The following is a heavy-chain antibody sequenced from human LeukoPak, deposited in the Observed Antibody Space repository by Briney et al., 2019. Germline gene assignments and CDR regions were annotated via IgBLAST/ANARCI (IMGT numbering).Heavy chain of an antibody. D-gene: IGHD1-1*01. J-gene: IGHJ4*02. V-gene: IGHV3-13*01. CDR3: ARVAKERVGGVYYFDY. CDR2: IGTAGDT. CDR1: GFTFSDYD. Sequence: GGSLRLSCAASGFTFSDYDMHWVRHATGKGLEWVSAIGTAGDTYYTGSVKGRFTISRKNSKNSLYLQMNSLRAGDTAVYYCARVAKERVGGVYYFDYWGQGALVTVSS.